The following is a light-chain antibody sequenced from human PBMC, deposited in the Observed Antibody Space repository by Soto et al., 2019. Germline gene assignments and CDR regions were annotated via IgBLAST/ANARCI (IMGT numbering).Light chain of an antibody. CDR1: TYICDK. J-gene: IGKJ4*01. Sequence: EIFLTQSPATLALSPGERVTLSCMANTYICDKLAWYQQKPGQAPRLLIYGASTRATGIPDTFSGGGSATEFTLTISSLQSEDFVVYYCQQYHDWPLTFGGGTKGDIK. CDR3: QQYHDWPLT. CDR2: GAS. V-gene: IGKV3D-15*01.